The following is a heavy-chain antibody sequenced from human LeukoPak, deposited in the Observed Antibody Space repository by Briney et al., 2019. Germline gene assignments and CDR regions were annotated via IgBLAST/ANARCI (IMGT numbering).Heavy chain of an antibody. V-gene: IGHV4-39*01. CDR1: GGSISSSSYY. J-gene: IGHJ4*02. D-gene: IGHD4-4*01. Sequence: SETLSLTCTVSGGSISSSSYYWGWIRQPPGKGLEWIGSIYYSGSTYYNPSLKSRVIISVDTSKNQFSLKLSSVTAADTAVYFCASVTYWGQGTLVTVSS. CDR2: IYYSGST. CDR3: ASVTY.